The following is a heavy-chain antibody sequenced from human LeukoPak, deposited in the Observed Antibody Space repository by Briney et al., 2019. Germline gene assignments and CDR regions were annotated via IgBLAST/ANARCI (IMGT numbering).Heavy chain of an antibody. J-gene: IGHJ6*02. CDR1: GFTFSSYE. CDR2: ISSSGSTI. CDR3: ATEYCSSTSPSCYYYYGMDV. D-gene: IGHD2-2*01. Sequence: PGGSLRLSCAASGFTFSSYEMNWVHQAPGKGLEWVSYISSSGSTIYYADSVKGRFTISRDNAKNSLYLQMNSLRAEDTAVYYCATEYCSSTSPSCYYYYGMDVWGQGTTVTVSS. V-gene: IGHV3-48*03.